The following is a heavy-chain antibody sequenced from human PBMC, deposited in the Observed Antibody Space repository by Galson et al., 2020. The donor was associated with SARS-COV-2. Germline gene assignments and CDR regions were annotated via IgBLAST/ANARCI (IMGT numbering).Heavy chain of an antibody. J-gene: IGHJ4*02. D-gene: IGHD3-22*01. CDR2: ISASGGSS. CDR3: AKYYYDSSGYYPYSFDY. CDR1: GFTFSRYA. Sequence: PGGSLRLSCAASGFTFSRYAMSWVRQAPGKGLEWVSAISASGGSSHYADSVRGRFTISRDNSKNTLDLRMNSLRAEDTAVYYCAKYYYDSSGYYPYSFDYWGQGTLVTVSS. V-gene: IGHV3-23*01.